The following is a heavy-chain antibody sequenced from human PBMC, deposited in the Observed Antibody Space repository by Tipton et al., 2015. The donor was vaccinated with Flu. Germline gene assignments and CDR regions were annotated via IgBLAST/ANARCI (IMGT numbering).Heavy chain of an antibody. J-gene: IGHJ4*02. D-gene: IGHD5-24*01. CDR3: ARVRDGYRVDY. V-gene: IGHV4-59*01. Sequence: TLSLTCTVSGGSISSYYWSWLRQPPGKGLEWIGYIYYSGGTNYNPSLKSRVTISVDTSKNQFSLKLSSVTAADTAVYYCARVRDGYRVDYWGQGTLVTVSS. CDR2: IYYSGGT. CDR1: GGSISSYY.